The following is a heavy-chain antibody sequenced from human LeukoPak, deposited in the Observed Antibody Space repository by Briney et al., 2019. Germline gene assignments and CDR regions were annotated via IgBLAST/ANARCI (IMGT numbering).Heavy chain of an antibody. Sequence: GGFLRLSCAASGFTFSSYAMSWVRQAPGKGLEWVSAISGSGGSTYYADSVKGRFTISRDNSKNTLYLQMNSLRAEDTAVYYCAKGIARYSSGRLDYWGQGTLVTVSS. V-gene: IGHV3-23*01. CDR2: ISGSGGST. CDR1: GFTFSSYA. D-gene: IGHD6-19*01. J-gene: IGHJ4*02. CDR3: AKGIARYSSGRLDY.